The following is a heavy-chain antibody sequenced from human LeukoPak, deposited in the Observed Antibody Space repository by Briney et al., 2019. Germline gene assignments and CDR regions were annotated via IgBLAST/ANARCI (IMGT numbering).Heavy chain of an antibody. J-gene: IGHJ4*02. CDR3: VRGGVDS. Sequence: GGSLRLSCAASGFTLSSYAMSWVRQAPGKGLVWVSRINGDGGSTDYADSVKGRFTISRDNAKNTLYLQMNSLRAEDTAIYYCVRGGVDSWGQGTLVTVSS. V-gene: IGHV3-74*01. D-gene: IGHD3-16*01. CDR1: GFTLSSYA. CDR2: INGDGGST.